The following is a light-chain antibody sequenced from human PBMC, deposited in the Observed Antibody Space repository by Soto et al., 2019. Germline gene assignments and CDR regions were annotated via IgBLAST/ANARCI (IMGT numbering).Light chain of an antibody. Sequence: QSVLTQSPSASGTPGRGVTISCFGTASTIGRNYVYRYQQLPGTAPKLLLYRNSQRQSGVPGRSSGSKSGTSASLAISGLRSEDEVGYYWAAWEDNWSCLYVFGKGTKVPV. V-gene: IGLV1-47*01. CDR2: RNS. J-gene: IGLJ1*01. CDR3: AAWEDNWSCLYV. CDR1: ASTIGRNY.